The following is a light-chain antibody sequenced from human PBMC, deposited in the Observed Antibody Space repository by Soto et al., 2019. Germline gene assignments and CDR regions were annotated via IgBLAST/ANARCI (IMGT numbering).Light chain of an antibody. Sequence: QSVLTQPPSVSGAPGQRVTISCTGSSSNIGAGYDVHWYQQLPGTAPKLLIYGNSNRPSGVPDRFSGSKSGTSASLAITGLQAEDEADYYCQYYDSSLWVSVFGGGTKLTV. V-gene: IGLV1-40*01. CDR1: SSNIGAGYD. CDR3: QYYDSSLWVSV. CDR2: GNS. J-gene: IGLJ2*01.